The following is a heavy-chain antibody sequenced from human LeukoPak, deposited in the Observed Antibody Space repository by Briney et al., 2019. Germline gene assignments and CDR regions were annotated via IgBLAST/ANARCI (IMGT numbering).Heavy chain of an antibody. CDR3: AKDRGVATFYYMDV. Sequence: GGSLRLSCAASGFTFSSYGMHWVRQAPGKGLEWVAFIRYDGSNKYYVDSVKGRFTISRDNSKNTLYLQMNSLTAEDTAVYYCAKDRGVATFYYMDVWGKGTTVTVSS. CDR1: GFTFSSYG. J-gene: IGHJ6*03. CDR2: IRYDGSNK. V-gene: IGHV3-30*02. D-gene: IGHD5-12*01.